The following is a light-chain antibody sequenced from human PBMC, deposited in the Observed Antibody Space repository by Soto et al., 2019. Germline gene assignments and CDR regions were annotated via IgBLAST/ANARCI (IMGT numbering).Light chain of an antibody. Sequence: EIVLTQSPATLSLSPGERATLSCRASQGVTDYLAWYQQKPGQAPRLLIYDTSTRATAIPARLSGSGSGTDFTLTISSLEPEDFAVYYCQQRGSWPLTFGGGTRVEIK. CDR1: QGVTDY. CDR3: QQRGSWPLT. CDR2: DTS. V-gene: IGKV3-11*01. J-gene: IGKJ4*01.